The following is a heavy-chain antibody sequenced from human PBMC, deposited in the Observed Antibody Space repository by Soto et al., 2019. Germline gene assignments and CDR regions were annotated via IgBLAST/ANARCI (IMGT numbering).Heavy chain of an antibody. D-gene: IGHD1-26*01. CDR2: VYPSGST. J-gene: IGHJ4*02. CDR3: ARDRTLGNLDY. CDR1: GGSIDGHY. V-gene: IGHV4-59*11. Sequence: QVQLQESGPGLVKPSETLSLTCTVSGGSIDGHYCTWVRQPPGKGLEWIGSVYPSGSTNYNPSLKRRATISVGTSKNQFSLKVTSVTAADTAVYYRARDRTLGNLDYWGQGALVTVSS.